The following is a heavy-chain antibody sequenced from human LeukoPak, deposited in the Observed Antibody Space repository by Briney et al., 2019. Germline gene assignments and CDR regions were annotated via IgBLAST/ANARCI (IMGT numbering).Heavy chain of an antibody. Sequence: GGSLRLSCAASGFTFSSYEVNCVRQSPGKGLEWGSYIRSGGRTIYYADSVKGRFNISRDNRKSTLYLQMKSLRVEDTAVYFCAKPGVVIRVILVGFHKEAYYFDSWGQGALVTVSS. CDR3: AKPGVVIRVILVGFHKEAYYFDS. D-gene: IGHD3-22*01. CDR2: IRSGGRTI. V-gene: IGHV3-48*03. CDR1: GFTFSSYE. J-gene: IGHJ4*02.